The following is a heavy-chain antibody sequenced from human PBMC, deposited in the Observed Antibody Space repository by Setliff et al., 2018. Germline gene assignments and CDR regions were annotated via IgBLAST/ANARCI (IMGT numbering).Heavy chain of an antibody. J-gene: IGHJ4*02. CDR1: GDSISNDYW. D-gene: IGHD1-1*01. V-gene: IGHV4-4*02. CDR2: INQSGTT. Sequence: SETLSLTCAVSGDSISNDYWWSWVRQPPERELEWIGEINQSGTTNYNPPLKGRATVSVDNSKNQFSLNLNSVTVADTAVYFCARGVRTGHLDSWGQGILVTVSS. CDR3: ARGVRTGHLDS.